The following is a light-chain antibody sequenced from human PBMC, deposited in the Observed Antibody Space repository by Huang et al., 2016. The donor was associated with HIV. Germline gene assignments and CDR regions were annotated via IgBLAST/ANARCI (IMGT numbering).Light chain of an antibody. CDR3: QDRYNWPRFT. Sequence: ENMLTQSPATLSLSPGKRATLSCRASQSVGTYLAWYQQTPGQAPRLLIYDASFRATGIPVRFSGSGSETNFTLTISRLEPEDFAVYYCQDRYNWPRFTFGPGTKVDIK. J-gene: IGKJ3*01. V-gene: IGKV3-11*01. CDR1: QSVGTY. CDR2: DAS.